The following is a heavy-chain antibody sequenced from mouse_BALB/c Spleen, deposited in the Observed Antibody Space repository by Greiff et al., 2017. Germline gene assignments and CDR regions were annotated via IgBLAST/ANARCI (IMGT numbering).Heavy chain of an antibody. CDR3: ARLGITSWFAY. Sequence: VQLQQSGAELMKPGASVKISCKATGYTFSSYWIEWVKQRPGHGLEWIGEILPGSGSTNYNEKFKGKATFTADTSSNTAYMQLSSLTSEDSAVYYCARLGITSWFAYWGQGTLVTVSA. V-gene: IGHV1-9*01. CDR2: ILPGSGST. CDR1: GYTFSSYW. J-gene: IGHJ3*01. D-gene: IGHD2-4*01.